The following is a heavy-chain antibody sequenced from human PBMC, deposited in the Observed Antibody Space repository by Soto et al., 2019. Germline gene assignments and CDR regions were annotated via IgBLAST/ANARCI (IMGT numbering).Heavy chain of an antibody. Sequence: QVQLVQSGAEVKKPGASVKVSCKASGYTFTSCYMHWVRQAPGQGLEWMGIINPSGGSTSYAQKFQVRVTMTRDTSTSTVYMELSRLRPEDTAVYYCERVGVRGARGGMAIWGQGTTVTVSS. V-gene: IGHV1-46*01. D-gene: IGHD3-10*01. CDR1: GYTFTSCY. CDR3: ERVGVRGARGGMAI. CDR2: INPSGGST. J-gene: IGHJ6*02.